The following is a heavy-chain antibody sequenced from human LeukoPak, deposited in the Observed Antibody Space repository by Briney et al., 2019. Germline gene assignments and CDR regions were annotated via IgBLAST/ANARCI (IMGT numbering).Heavy chain of an antibody. CDR3: AREGPLFVLDY. J-gene: IGHJ4*02. CDR1: GYRFTSYD. D-gene: IGHD6-6*01. CDR2: MTPSSGSA. V-gene: IGHV1-8*01. Sequence: ASVKVSCKTSGYRFTSYDISWARQATGQGLQWMGRMTPSSGSAEYAQRFQGRVTLTRDTASGTAYLELRSLSADDTAIYYCAREGPLFVLDYWGQGARVAVSS.